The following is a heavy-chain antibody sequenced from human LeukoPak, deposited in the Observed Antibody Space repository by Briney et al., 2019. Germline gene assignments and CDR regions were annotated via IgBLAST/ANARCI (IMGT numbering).Heavy chain of an antibody. CDR1: GFTFDDFA. D-gene: IGHD3-22*01. CDR3: AKDIDSAGYGAFEI. J-gene: IGHJ3*02. CDR2: ISWDSGTI. V-gene: IGHV3-9*01. Sequence: QSGGSLRLSCAASGFTFDDFAMHWVRQAPGKGLECVSHISWDSGTITYADSVKGRFTISRDNGKNSLYLQISSLRAEDTAFYYCAKDIDSAGYGAFEIWGQGTVVTVSS.